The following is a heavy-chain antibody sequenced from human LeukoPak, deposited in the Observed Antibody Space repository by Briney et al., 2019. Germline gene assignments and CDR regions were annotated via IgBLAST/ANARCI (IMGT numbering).Heavy chain of an antibody. V-gene: IGHV3-30*02. Sequence: GGSLRLSCAASGFTFSNYGMHWVRQAPGKGLEWVTFIRYDGSNKYYADSVKGRFTVSRDNSKNTLYLQMNSLRPEDTAVYNCVKRDIQYTSSSGGTFQHWGQGNLVTVSS. D-gene: IGHD6-6*01. CDR3: VKRDIQYTSSSGGTFQH. J-gene: IGHJ1*01. CDR1: GFTFSNYG. CDR2: IRYDGSNK.